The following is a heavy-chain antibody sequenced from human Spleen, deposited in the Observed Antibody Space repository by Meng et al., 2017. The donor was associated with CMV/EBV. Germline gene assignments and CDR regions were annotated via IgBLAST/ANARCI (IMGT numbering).Heavy chain of an antibody. CDR2: LSRDGTIA. V-gene: IGHV3-74*01. CDR3: AREAATWGYSSSWSFDY. Sequence: SCVAFGFPLSVHWMHWVRQAPGKGLMWVSRLSRDGTIAAYADSVEGRFTISRDNAKNTLYLQMNSLRAEDTAVYYCAREAATWGYSSSWSFDYWGQGTLVTVSS. D-gene: IGHD6-13*01. J-gene: IGHJ4*02. CDR1: GFPLSVHW.